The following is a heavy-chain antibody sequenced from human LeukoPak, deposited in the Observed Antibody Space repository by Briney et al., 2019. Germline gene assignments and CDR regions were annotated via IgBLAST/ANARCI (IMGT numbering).Heavy chain of an antibody. Sequence: PSETLSLTCTVSGGSISGYYWSWIRQPAGKGLEWIGRIYTSDDAKYNPSLEGRVTMSVDTSKNQFSLRLNSVTAADTAVYYCARYGDPNYYFDYWGQGTLVTVSS. V-gene: IGHV4-4*07. CDR2: IYTSDDA. CDR1: GGSISGYY. D-gene: IGHD2-21*02. J-gene: IGHJ4*02. CDR3: ARYGDPNYYFDY.